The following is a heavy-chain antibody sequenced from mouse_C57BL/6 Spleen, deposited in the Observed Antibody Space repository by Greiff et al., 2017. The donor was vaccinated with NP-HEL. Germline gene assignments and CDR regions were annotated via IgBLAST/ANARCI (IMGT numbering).Heavy chain of an antibody. CDR2: INYDGSST. Sequence: EVKLMESEGGLVQPGSSMKLSCTASGFTFSDYYMAWVRQVPEKGLEWVANINYDGSSTYYLDSLKSRFIISRDNAKNILYLQMSSLKSEDTATYYCAREGYYSNYVYFDYWGQGTTLTVSS. D-gene: IGHD2-5*01. CDR3: AREGYYSNYVYFDY. CDR1: GFTFSDYY. V-gene: IGHV5-16*01. J-gene: IGHJ2*01.